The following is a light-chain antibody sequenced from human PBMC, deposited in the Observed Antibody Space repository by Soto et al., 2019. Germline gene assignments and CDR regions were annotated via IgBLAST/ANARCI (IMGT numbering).Light chain of an antibody. Sequence: IQMTHSPSSLSASVGDRVTITCRASQSIRSWVAWYQQKPGTAPNLLIFDASSLESGVPSRFSGSGSGTEFTLAISRLQPDDFGTYYCQQYDTPSWTFGQETKVDIK. V-gene: IGKV1-5*01. CDR1: QSIRSW. CDR2: DAS. CDR3: QQYDTPSWT. J-gene: IGKJ1*01.